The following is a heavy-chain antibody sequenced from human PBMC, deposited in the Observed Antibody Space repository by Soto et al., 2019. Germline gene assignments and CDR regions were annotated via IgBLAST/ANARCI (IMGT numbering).Heavy chain of an antibody. V-gene: IGHV3-21*01. Sequence: EVQLVESGGGLVKPGGSLRLSCAASGFTFSSYSMNWVRQAPGKGLEWVSSISSSSSYIYYADSVKGRFTISRDNAKDSLYLQMSNRRGEDTAVYYCARPSGVGGGQGTLVTVSS. CDR3: ARPSGVG. CDR1: GFTFSSYS. J-gene: IGHJ4*02. CDR2: ISSSSSYI.